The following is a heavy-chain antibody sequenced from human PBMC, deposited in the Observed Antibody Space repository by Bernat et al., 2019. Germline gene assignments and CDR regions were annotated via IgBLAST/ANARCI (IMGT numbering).Heavy chain of an antibody. J-gene: IGHJ2*01. CDR3: VKGGYSYGYHFDL. CDR2: IQYDGGNK. Sequence: QVQLVESGGGVVQPGGSLRLSCAASGFTFSNYGMHWVRQAPGKGLEWVAFIQYDGGNKYYVDSVKGRFTISRDNSKNTLYLQMNSLRAEDTTVYYCVKGGYSYGYHFDLWGRGTLVTVSS. D-gene: IGHD5-18*01. CDR1: GFTFSNYG. V-gene: IGHV3-30*02.